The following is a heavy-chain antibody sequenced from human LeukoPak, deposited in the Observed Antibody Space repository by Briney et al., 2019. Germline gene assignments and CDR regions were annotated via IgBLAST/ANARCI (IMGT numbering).Heavy chain of an antibody. D-gene: IGHD3-10*01. CDR1: GGSIGLYH. CDR3: ARDRAAGSDWLDP. J-gene: IGHJ5*02. CDR2: VYYNGST. Sequence: PSETLSLTRTVSGGSIGLYHWSWIRQPPAKGLEWIGYVYYNGSTKYNPSLKSRVTMSVDTSKKQFSLNVTSVTAADTAVYYCARDRAAGSDWLDPWGQGTLVTVSS. V-gene: IGHV4-59*01.